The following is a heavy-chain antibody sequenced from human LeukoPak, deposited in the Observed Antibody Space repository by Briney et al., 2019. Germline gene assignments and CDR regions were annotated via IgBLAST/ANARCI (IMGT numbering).Heavy chain of an antibody. J-gene: IGHJ4*02. V-gene: IGHV3-23*01. Sequence: GGSLRLSCAASEFTFGNYAMSWVRQAPGKGLEWVSVISGSGYYSYYADSVKGRFTVSRDNPKTTLYLQMNSLRADDTAVYYCAKGGPTGSNYFDFWGQGTLVTVSS. CDR1: EFTFGNYA. D-gene: IGHD1-26*01. CDR3: AKGGPTGSNYFDF. CDR2: ISGSGYYS.